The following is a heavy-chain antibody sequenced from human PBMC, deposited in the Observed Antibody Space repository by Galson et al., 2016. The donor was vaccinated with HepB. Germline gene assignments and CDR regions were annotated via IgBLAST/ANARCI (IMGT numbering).Heavy chain of an antibody. J-gene: IGHJ4*02. CDR3: AGRRPYLGDGVLDF. CDR1: GFTFRYYA. Sequence: SLRLSCASSGFTFRYYAMTWVRRAPGKGLEWVSDISGAGGTTHYADSVKGRFTISRDNSRDTLYLQMDRLRAADTAVYFCAGRRPYLGDGVLDFWGQGTRVTVSS. CDR2: ISGAGGTT. V-gene: IGHV3-23*01. D-gene: IGHD3-16*01.